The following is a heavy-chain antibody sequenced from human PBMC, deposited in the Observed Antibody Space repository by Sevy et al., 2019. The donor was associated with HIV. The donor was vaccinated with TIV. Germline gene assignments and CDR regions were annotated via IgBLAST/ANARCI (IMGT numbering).Heavy chain of an antibody. J-gene: IGHJ3*02. CDR2: IYSSRST. Sequence: SETLSLTCTVSGGSVRSGSYYWSWIRQPPGKGLEWIGYIYSSRSTISNPSLESRVSISVDTSKNQVSLKLASVTAADTAVYYCARSPDSTGYYPAFDIWGQGTMVTVSS. D-gene: IGHD3-22*01. V-gene: IGHV4-61*01. CDR3: ARSPDSTGYYPAFDI. CDR1: GGSVRSGSYY.